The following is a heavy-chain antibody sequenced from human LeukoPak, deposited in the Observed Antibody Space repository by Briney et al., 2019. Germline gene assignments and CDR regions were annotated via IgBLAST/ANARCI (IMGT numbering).Heavy chain of an antibody. D-gene: IGHD3-22*01. CDR1: GGTFSSYA. V-gene: IGHV1-69*05. CDR2: IIPIFGTA. J-gene: IGHJ4*02. Sequence: GASVKVSCKASGGTFSSYAISWVRQAPGQGLEWMGRIIPIFGTANYAQKFQGRVTITTDESTSTAYMELSSLRSEGTAVYYCARGRGDSSDIVFDYWGQGTLVTVSS. CDR3: ARGRGDSSDIVFDY.